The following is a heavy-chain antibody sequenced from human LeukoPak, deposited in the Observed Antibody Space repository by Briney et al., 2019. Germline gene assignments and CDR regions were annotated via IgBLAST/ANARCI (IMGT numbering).Heavy chain of an antibody. J-gene: IGHJ3*02. CDR3: ASRHCSSTSCLLNDAFDI. CDR1: GYTFTGYY. CDR2: INPNSGGT. Sequence: ASVKVSCKASGYTFTGYYMHWVRQAPGQGLEWMGWINPNSGGTNYAQKFQGRVTMTRDTSISTAYMELSRLRSDDTAVYYCASRHCSSTSCLLNDAFDIWGQGTMVTVSP. V-gene: IGHV1-2*02. D-gene: IGHD2-2*01.